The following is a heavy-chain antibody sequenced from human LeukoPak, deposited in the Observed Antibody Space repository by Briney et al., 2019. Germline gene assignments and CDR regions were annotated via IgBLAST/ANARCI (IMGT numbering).Heavy chain of an antibody. CDR3: ARGRLFLPRPATAMGAFDI. V-gene: IGHV4-34*01. J-gene: IGHJ3*02. D-gene: IGHD2-2*01. Sequence: SETLSLTCAVYGGSFSGYYWSWIRQPPGKGLEWIGETNHSGSTNYNPSLKSRVTISVDTSKNQFSLKLSSVTAADTAVYYCARGRLFLPRPATAMGAFDIWGQGTIVTVSS. CDR1: GGSFSGYY. CDR2: TNHSGST.